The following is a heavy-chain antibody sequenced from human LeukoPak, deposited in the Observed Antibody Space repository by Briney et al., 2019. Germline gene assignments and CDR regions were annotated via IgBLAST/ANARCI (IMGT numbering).Heavy chain of an antibody. CDR1: GGSINSGYY. J-gene: IGHJ3*02. V-gene: IGHV4-31*03. CDR2: IYYNGDT. D-gene: IGHD3-10*01. Sequence: SETLSLTCTVSGGSINSGYYWSWFRQHPGRGLEWIGYIYYNGDTYYNPSLKSRITMSTDASKNQFSLRLSSVTAADTAVYYCARPRVRLLSSDAFDIWGQGAMVTVSS. CDR3: ARPRVRLLSSDAFDI.